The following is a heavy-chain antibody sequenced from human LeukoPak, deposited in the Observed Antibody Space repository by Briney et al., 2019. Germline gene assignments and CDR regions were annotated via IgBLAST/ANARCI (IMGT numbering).Heavy chain of an antibody. J-gene: IGHJ3*02. D-gene: IGHD3-22*01. V-gene: IGHV5-51*01. CDR1: GYSFTSYW. CDR3: ARPDPGEYYYDSSGYSAFDI. Sequence: GESLKISCKGSGYSFTSYWIGWVRQMPGKGLEWMGIIYPGDSDTRYSPSFQGQVTISADKSISTAYLQLSSLKASDTAMYYFARPDPGEYYYDSSGYSAFDIWGQGTMVTVSS. CDR2: IYPGDSDT.